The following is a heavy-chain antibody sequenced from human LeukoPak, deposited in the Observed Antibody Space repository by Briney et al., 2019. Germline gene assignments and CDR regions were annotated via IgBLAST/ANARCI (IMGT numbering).Heavy chain of an antibody. CDR2: INSDGTNT. D-gene: IGHD3-22*01. Sequence: QPGGSLRLSCAASGFTFSNYWMHWVRQAPGKGLVWVSRINSDGTNTSYADSVKGRFTISRDNAKNTLNLQMNSLRAEDTAVYYCARDLGQYYDTSDNWFDPWGQGTLVTVSS. V-gene: IGHV3-74*01. J-gene: IGHJ5*02. CDR1: GFTFSNYW. CDR3: ARDLGQYYDTSDNWFDP.